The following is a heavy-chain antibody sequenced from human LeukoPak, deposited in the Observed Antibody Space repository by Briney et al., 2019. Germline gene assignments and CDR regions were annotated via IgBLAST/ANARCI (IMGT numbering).Heavy chain of an antibody. CDR3: ARWNLVSSGFDF. CDR1: GFTVSDNY. V-gene: IGHV3-53*01. J-gene: IGHJ4*02. Sequence: GGSLRLSCTASGFTVSDNYMSWVRQAPGKGPEWVSFIYSDGDTYYADSVKGRFTISRDKSENTLFLQMNSLRAEDTAVYYCARWNLVSSGFDFWGQGTLVTVSS. D-gene: IGHD2-8*01. CDR2: IYSDGDT.